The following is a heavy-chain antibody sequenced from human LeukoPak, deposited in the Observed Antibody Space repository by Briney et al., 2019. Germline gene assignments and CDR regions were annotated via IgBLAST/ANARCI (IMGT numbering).Heavy chain of an antibody. CDR3: ARGRSGSSSGWPKRYYFDY. V-gene: IGHV4-4*02. J-gene: IGHJ4*02. D-gene: IGHD6-19*01. CDR2: IYHSGST. CDR1: GGSISNSNW. Sequence: SETLSLTCAVSGGSISNSNWWSWVRPPPGKGLEWIGEIYHSGSTNYNPSLKSRVTISVDTSRNHFSLNLSSVTAADTAVYYCARGRSGSSSGWPKRYYFDYWGQGTLVTVSS.